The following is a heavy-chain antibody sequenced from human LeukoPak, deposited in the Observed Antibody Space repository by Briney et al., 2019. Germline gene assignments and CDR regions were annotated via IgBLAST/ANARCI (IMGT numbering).Heavy chain of an antibody. V-gene: IGHV4-59*12. Sequence: SETLSVTCTVSGGSISSYYWSWIRQPPGKGLEWIGEIYHSGSTNYNPSLKSRVTISVDKSKNQFSLKLSSVTAADTAVYYCARGLWEPYYFDYWGQGTLVTVSS. J-gene: IGHJ4*02. CDR3: ARGLWEPYYFDY. CDR1: GGSISSYY. CDR2: IYHSGST. D-gene: IGHD1-26*01.